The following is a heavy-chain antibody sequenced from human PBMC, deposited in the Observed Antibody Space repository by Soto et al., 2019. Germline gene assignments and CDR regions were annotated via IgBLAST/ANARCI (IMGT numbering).Heavy chain of an antibody. D-gene: IGHD5-18*01. CDR1: GYTFTSYD. V-gene: IGHV1-8*01. J-gene: IGHJ5*02. CDR3: ARGRNSYGHGGFWFDP. CDR2: MNPNSGNT. Sequence: SVKDSCKASGYTFTSYDINWGRQATVQGLEWMGWMNPNSGNTGYAQKFQGRVTMTRNTSISTAYMELSSLRSEDTAVYYCARGRNSYGHGGFWFDPWGQGTLVTVSS.